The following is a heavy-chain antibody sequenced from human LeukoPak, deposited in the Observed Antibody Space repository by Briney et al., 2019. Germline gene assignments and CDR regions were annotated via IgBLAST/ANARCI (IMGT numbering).Heavy chain of an antibody. V-gene: IGHV3-30-3*01. D-gene: IGHD4-11*01. CDR1: GFTFSRYA. CDR2: ISYDGTAK. J-gene: IGHJ6*03. CDR3: AKDGIYSNYAGYYYYYMDV. Sequence: GGSLRLSCAASGFTFSRYAMHWVRQAPGKGLEWVAVISYDGTAKFYADSVKGRFTISRDSSKNTLYLQLNGLRTEDTAVYYCAKDGIYSNYAGYYYYYMDVWGKGTTVTVSS.